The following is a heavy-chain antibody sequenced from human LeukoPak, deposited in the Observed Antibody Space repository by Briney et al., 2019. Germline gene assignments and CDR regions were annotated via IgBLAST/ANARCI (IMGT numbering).Heavy chain of an antibody. Sequence: SETLSLTCSVSDGSITGYYWSWIRQAPGKGLEWIGYIYYTGSTDYNPSLKSRVTISVDTSENQFSLKLSSVTAADTAVYYCARENGGSYPDYWGQGTLVTVSS. V-gene: IGHV4-59*12. J-gene: IGHJ4*02. D-gene: IGHD1-26*01. CDR2: IYYTGST. CDR3: ARENGGSYPDY. CDR1: DGSITGYY.